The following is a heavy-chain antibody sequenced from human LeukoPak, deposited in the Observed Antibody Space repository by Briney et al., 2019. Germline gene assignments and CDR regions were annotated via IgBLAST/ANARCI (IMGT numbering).Heavy chain of an antibody. Sequence: PSETLSLTCAVYGGSFSGYYWSWIRQPPGKGLEWIGEINHSGSTNYNPSLKSRVTISVDTSKNQFSLKLSSVTAADTAVYYCARLSFGSGPMGATHWGPGTLVTVSS. CDR3: ARLSFGSGPMGATH. V-gene: IGHV4-34*01. CDR2: INHSGST. D-gene: IGHD6-19*01. CDR1: GGSFSGYY. J-gene: IGHJ4*02.